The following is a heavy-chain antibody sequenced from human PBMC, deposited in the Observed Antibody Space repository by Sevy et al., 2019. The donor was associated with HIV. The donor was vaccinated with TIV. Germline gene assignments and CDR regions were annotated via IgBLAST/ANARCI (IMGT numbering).Heavy chain of an antibody. CDR3: ARGTHDYGDYDRDAFDI. D-gene: IGHD4-17*01. J-gene: IGHJ3*02. CDR1: EFTFSSYS. CDR2: ISGGGTYI. Sequence: GGSLRLSCATSEFTFSSYSMNWVRQAPGNGLEWVSSISGGGTYIYYADSVKGRLTISRDNAKNSLSLQMNSLRAEDTAVDYCARGTHDYGDYDRDAFDIWGQGTMVTVSS. V-gene: IGHV3-21*01.